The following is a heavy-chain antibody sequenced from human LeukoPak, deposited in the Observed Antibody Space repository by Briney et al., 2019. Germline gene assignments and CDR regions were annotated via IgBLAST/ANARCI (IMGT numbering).Heavy chain of an antibody. D-gene: IGHD6-19*01. CDR1: GGSISSSSYY. V-gene: IGHV4-39*07. CDR2: INHSGST. Sequence: SETLSLTCTVSGGSISSSSYYWGWIRQPPGKGLKWIGEINHSGSTNYNPSLKSRVTISVDTSKNQFSLKLSSVTAADTAVYYCARRPYSSGWYILGYWGQGTLVTVSS. CDR3: ARRPYSSGWYILGY. J-gene: IGHJ4*02.